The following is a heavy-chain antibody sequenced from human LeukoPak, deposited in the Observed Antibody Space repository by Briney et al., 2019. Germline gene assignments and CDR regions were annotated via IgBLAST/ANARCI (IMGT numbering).Heavy chain of an antibody. CDR1: GFTFSSYW. J-gene: IGHJ4*02. Sequence: GGSLGLSCAASGFTFSSYWMSWVRQAPGKGLEWVSYISSSGSTIYYADSVKGRFTISRDNAKNSLYLQMNSLIAEDTAVYYCARDWYHAIDYWGQGTLVTVSS. CDR3: ARDWYHAIDY. V-gene: IGHV3-48*04. D-gene: IGHD2-2*01. CDR2: ISSSGSTI.